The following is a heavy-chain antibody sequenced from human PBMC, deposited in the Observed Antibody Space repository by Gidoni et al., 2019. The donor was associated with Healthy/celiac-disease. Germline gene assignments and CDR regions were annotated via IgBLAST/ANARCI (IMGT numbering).Heavy chain of an antibody. CDR3: AREDIVVVVAARDYYYGMDV. Sequence: QVQLQQSGPGLVKPSQTLSLTCAISGDSVSSHSAAWNWIRQSPSRGLEWLGRTYYRSKWYNDYAVSVKSRITINPDTSKNQFSLQLNSVTPEDTAVYYCAREDIVVVVAARDYYYGMDVWGQGTTVTVSS. CDR1: GDSVSSHSAA. V-gene: IGHV6-1*01. J-gene: IGHJ6*02. CDR2: TYYRSKWYN. D-gene: IGHD2-15*01.